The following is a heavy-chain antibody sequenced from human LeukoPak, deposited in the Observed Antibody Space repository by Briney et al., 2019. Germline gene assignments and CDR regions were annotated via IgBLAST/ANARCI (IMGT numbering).Heavy chain of an antibody. D-gene: IGHD2-2*01. CDR3: AKDRHAPGRYCSSTTCFPFDL. CDR1: GFTFSSYD. Sequence: PGGSLRLSRAASGFTFSSYDMSWVRQAPGKGLEWVSAISGSGGSTYYADAAKGRFTISRDNSKSTLYLQMNSLRAEDTAVYYCAKDRHAPGRYCSSTTCFPFDLWGQGTLVTVSS. J-gene: IGHJ4*02. V-gene: IGHV3-23*01. CDR2: ISGSGGST.